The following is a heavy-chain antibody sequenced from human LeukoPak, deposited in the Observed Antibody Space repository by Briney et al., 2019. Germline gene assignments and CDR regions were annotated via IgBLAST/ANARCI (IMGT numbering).Heavy chain of an antibody. CDR2: ISYDGSNK. CDR3: ARPGIAAAGTGYFDY. CDR1: GFTFSSYG. Sequence: PGRSLRLSCAASGFTFSSYGMHWVRQAPGKGLEWVAVISYDGSNKYYADSVKGRFTISRDNSKITLYLQMNSLRAEDTAVYYCARPGIAAAGTGYFDYWGQGTPVTVSS. V-gene: IGHV3-30*03. D-gene: IGHD6-13*01. J-gene: IGHJ4*02.